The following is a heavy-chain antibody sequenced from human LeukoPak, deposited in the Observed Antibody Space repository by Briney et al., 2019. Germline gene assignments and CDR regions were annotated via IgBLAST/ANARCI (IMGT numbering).Heavy chain of an antibody. Sequence: SETLSLTCTVSGGSISSGGYYWSWIRQHPGKGLEWIGYIYYSGSTYYNPSRKSRVTISVDTSKNQFSMKLSSVTAADTAVYSCAREYYYDSSGYGGLDAFDIWGQGTMVTVSS. CDR3: AREYYYDSSGYGGLDAFDI. V-gene: IGHV4-31*03. CDR2: IYYSGST. D-gene: IGHD3-22*01. J-gene: IGHJ3*02. CDR1: GGSISSGGYY.